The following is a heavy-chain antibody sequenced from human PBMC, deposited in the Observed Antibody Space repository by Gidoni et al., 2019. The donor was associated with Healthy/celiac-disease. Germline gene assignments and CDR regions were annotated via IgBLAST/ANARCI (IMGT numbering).Heavy chain of an antibody. CDR2: ISSSSSYI. CDR1: GFTFSSYS. CDR3: ARDSEWGFLERNYYYGMDV. D-gene: IGHD3-3*01. Sequence: EVQLVESGGGLVKPGGSLRLSCAASGFTFSSYSMNWVRQAPGKGLEWVSSISSSSSYIYYADSVKGRFTISRDNAKNSLYLQMNSLRAEDTAVYYCARDSEWGFLERNYYYGMDVWGQGTTVTVSS. V-gene: IGHV3-21*01. J-gene: IGHJ6*02.